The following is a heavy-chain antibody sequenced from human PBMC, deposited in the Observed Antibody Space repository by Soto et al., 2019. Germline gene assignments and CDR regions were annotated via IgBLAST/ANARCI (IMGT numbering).Heavy chain of an antibody. J-gene: IGHJ4*02. CDR2: ISNTAGSV. D-gene: IGHD2-2*01. Sequence: QVQLVESGGGLVKPGGSLRLSCVASGFTFSDHYMNWIRQAPGKGLEWISYISNTAGSVYFTDSVKGRFTISRDNAKNSLYLQMNSLRAEDTAVYYCASSDRTSPGTFDYWGQGTLVTVSS. CDR1: GFTFSDHY. V-gene: IGHV3-11*01. CDR3: ASSDRTSPGTFDY.